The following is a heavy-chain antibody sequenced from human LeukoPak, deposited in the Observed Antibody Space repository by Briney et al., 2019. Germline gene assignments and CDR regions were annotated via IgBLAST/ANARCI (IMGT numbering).Heavy chain of an antibody. CDR3: ARDAQWLVFDY. CDR2: ISYDGSNK. J-gene: IGHJ4*02. Sequence: GGSLRLSCAASGFTFSSYGMHWVRQAPGKGLEWVAVISYDGSNKYYADSVKGRFTISRDNSKNTLYLQMNSLRAEDTAVYYCARDAQWLVFDYWGQGTLVTVSS. V-gene: IGHV3-30*03. CDR1: GFTFSSYG. D-gene: IGHD6-19*01.